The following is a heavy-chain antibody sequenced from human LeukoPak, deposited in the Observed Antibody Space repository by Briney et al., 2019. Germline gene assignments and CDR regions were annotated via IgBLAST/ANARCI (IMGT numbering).Heavy chain of an antibody. CDR2: ISFDGSHK. D-gene: IGHD6-13*01. CDR3: ARAPPYGSRLYGGAFDI. CDR1: GFTFSIYA. J-gene: IGHJ3*02. Sequence: GRSLRLSCAASGFTFSIYAMYWVRQAPGKGLEWVAFISFDGSHKYYVDSVKGRFTISRDNSKNTLYLQMQSLRAEDTAVYYCARAPPYGSRLYGGAFDIWGQGTMVTVSS. V-gene: IGHV3-30*04.